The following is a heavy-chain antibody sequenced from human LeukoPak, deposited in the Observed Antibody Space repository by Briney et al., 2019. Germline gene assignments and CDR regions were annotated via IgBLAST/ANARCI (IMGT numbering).Heavy chain of an antibody. CDR1: GFTFSTYE. CDR3: VRDGHSGSGSY. V-gene: IGHV3-48*03. D-gene: IGHD1-26*01. CDR2: ISSSGSSI. Sequence: GGSLRLSCAASGFTFSTYEMNWVRQAPGKGLEWISYISSSGSSIYYVDSVKGRFTVSRDNAKNTLYLQMNSLRGEDTAVYYCVRDGHSGSGSYWGQGTLVTVSS. J-gene: IGHJ4*02.